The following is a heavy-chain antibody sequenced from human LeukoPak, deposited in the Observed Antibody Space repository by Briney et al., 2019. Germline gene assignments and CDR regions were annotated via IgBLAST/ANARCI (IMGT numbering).Heavy chain of an antibody. J-gene: IGHJ4*02. CDR1: GFTFSSYA. Sequence: QLWGVLRLSCAASGFTFSSYAMSWVRQAPGKGLEWVSAISGSGGSTYYADSVKGRFTISRDNSKNTLYLQMNSLRAEDTAVYYCAKGDGYSYGRYFDYWGQGTLVTVSS. D-gene: IGHD5-18*01. CDR2: ISGSGGST. V-gene: IGHV3-23*01. CDR3: AKGDGYSYGRYFDY.